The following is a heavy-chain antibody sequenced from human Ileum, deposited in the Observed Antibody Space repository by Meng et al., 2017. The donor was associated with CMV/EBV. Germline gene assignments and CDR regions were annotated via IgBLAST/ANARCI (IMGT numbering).Heavy chain of an antibody. V-gene: IGHV4-30-4*01. CDR2: LQESWST. CDR3: ACVWGIGVHPLDY. Sequence: QGQLQESVPGLGQPSQTLSLTCTVSGDAISGGLYYWGWIRQAPEKGREGIGQLQESWSTGYTPYLQCRVTISAETAKNPFTLFLRTVTAADTAVYDCACVWGIGVHPLDYWGQGILVTVSS. CDR1: GDAISGGLYY. D-gene: IGHD6-19*01. J-gene: IGHJ4*02.